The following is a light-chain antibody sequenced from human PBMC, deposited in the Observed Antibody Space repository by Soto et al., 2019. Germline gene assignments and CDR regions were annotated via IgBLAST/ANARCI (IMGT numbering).Light chain of an antibody. J-gene: IGLJ1*01. CDR3: SSFTSSSTFV. CDR2: DVS. Sequence: QSALAQPASVSGSPGQSITISCTGTSSDVGRSNYVSWFQQHPGKAPNLMIYDVSNWPSGVSDRFSGSKSGNTASLTISGLQAEDEADYYCSSFTSSSTFVFGTGTKLTVL. CDR1: SSDVGRSNY. V-gene: IGLV2-14*01.